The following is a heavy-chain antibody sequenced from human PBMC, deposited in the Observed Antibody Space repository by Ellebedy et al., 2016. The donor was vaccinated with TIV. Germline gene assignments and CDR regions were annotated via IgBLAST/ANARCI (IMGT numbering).Heavy chain of an antibody. Sequence: SEILSLTCAVYGGSFSGYYWSWIRQPPGKGLEWIGEINHSGSTNYNPSLKSRVTISVDTSKNQFSLKLSSVTAADTAVYYCARGPYYDILTGYSEGDAFDIWGQGTIVTVSS. J-gene: IGHJ3*02. D-gene: IGHD3-9*01. CDR2: INHSGST. CDR3: ARGPYYDILTGYSEGDAFDI. V-gene: IGHV4-34*01. CDR1: GGSFSGYY.